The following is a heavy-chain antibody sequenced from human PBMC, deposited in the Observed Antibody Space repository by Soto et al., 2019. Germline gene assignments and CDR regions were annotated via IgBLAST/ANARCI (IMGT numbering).Heavy chain of an antibody. Sequence: EVQLVESGGGLIQPGGSLRLSCDASGFTVSSNYMSWGRQAPGKGLEWVSVSYAGGTTYYADSVKGRFTISRDNSRNTLYLQMNSLRAEDTAVYYCARGFPSMAYYGEYYFDYVGQGTLVTVSS. CDR3: ARGFPSMAYYGEYYFDY. CDR1: GFTVSSNY. V-gene: IGHV3-53*01. D-gene: IGHD3-10*01. J-gene: IGHJ4*02. CDR2: SYAGGTT.